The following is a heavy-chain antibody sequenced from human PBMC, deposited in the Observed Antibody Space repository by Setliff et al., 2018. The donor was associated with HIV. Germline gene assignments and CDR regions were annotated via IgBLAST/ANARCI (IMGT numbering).Heavy chain of an antibody. CDR1: GYSFTGYY. CDR2: INPKSGAT. CDR3: TRGTAVADTNTQPFKY. J-gene: IGHJ4*02. V-gene: IGHV1-2*06. D-gene: IGHD6-19*01. Sequence: ASVKVSCKASGYSFTGYYVNWVRQAPGQGLEWMGRINPKSGATNLAQKFQGRVTLTRGTSVTTVYMELTSLRSDDTAVYYCTRGTAVADTNTQPFKYWGQGALVTVSS.